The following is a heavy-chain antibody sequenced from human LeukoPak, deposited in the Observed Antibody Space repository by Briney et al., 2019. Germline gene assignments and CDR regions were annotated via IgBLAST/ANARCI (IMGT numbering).Heavy chain of an antibody. CDR2: ISYDGSTK. CDR1: GFTFGSYA. V-gene: IGHV3-30-3*01. J-gene: IGHJ4*02. CDR3: ARDEWDLLPGDY. D-gene: IGHD1-26*01. Sequence: PGRSLRLSCAASGFTFGSYAMHWVRQAPGKGLEWVAVISYDGSTKYYADSVKGRFTISRDNSKNTLYLQMNSLRAEDTAVYYCARDEWDLLPGDYWGQGTLVTVSS.